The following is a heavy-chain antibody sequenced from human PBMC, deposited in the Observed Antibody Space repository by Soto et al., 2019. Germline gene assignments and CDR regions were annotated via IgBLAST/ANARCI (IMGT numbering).Heavy chain of an antibody. D-gene: IGHD3-3*01. CDR3: AREGVATIDHYYYGMDV. J-gene: IGHJ6*02. V-gene: IGHV1-18*01. Sequence: QVQLVQSGAEVKRPGASVKVSCKASGYTFTSYAISWVRQAPGQGLEWMAWISANNGDTIYAQKLQGRVTMTTDTSTSTAYVEMRRMTPDYTAVYYCAREGVATIDHYYYGMDVWGQGTTVTVSS. CDR1: GYTFTSYA. CDR2: ISANNGDT.